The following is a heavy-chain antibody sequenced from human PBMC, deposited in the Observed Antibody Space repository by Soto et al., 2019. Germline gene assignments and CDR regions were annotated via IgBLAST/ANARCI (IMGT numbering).Heavy chain of an antibody. Sequence: SETLSLTCAVSGGSVSSSNWWTWVRQPAGEGLEWIGQIFHSGITSYNLSLKSRITISLDKSKNHLSLTLISVTAADTAVYYCARHGGKFFDYWGHGTLVTVSS. CDR1: GGSVSSSNW. V-gene: IGHV4-4*02. CDR3: ARHGGKFFDY. J-gene: IGHJ4*01. CDR2: IFHSGIT. D-gene: IGHD2-15*01.